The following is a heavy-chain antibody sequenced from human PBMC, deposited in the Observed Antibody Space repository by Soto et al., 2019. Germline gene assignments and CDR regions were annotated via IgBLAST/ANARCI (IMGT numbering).Heavy chain of an antibody. V-gene: IGHV1-69*04. Sequence: ASVKVSCKASGGTFSSYTISWVRQAPGQGLEWMGRIIPILGIANYAQKFQGRVTITADKSTSTAYMELSSLRSEDTAVYYCARDLNYYDSSGYYDYWGQRTLVTVSS. CDR1: GGTFSSYT. D-gene: IGHD3-22*01. CDR2: IIPILGIA. CDR3: ARDLNYYDSSGYYDY. J-gene: IGHJ4*02.